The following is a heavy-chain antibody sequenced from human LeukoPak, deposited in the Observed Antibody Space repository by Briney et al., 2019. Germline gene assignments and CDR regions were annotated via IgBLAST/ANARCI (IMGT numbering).Heavy chain of an antibody. D-gene: IGHD2-21*01. CDR2: INVGNGNT. Sequence: ASVKVSCKASGYIFTGYAMNWVRQAPGQGLEWMGWINVGNGNTKYSQNFQGRITISRDTSATTAYMDLSSLRSEDTAVYYCARRLGRSFDYWGQGTLVTVSS. CDR3: ARRLGRSFDY. CDR1: GYIFTGYA. J-gene: IGHJ4*02. V-gene: IGHV1-3*01.